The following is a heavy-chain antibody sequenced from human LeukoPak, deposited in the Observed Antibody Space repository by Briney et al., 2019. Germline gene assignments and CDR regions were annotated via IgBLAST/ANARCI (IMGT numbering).Heavy chain of an antibody. V-gene: IGHV3-23*01. J-gene: IGHJ4*02. D-gene: IGHD6-13*01. CDR1: GFSFSSYA. Sequence: PGGSLRLSCAASGFSFSSYAMTWVRQAPGKGLEWVSGISGSGGSTYYADSVKGRYTISRDNSKNTLYLQMNSLRAEDTAVYYCARDHSSSGYYFDYWGQGALVTVSS. CDR2: ISGSGGST. CDR3: ARDHSSSGYYFDY.